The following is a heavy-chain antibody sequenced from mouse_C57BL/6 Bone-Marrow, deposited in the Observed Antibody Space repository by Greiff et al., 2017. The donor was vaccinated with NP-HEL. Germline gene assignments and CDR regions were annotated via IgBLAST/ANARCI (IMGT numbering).Heavy chain of an antibody. CDR3: ARQGSSKAWFAY. D-gene: IGHD1-1*01. CDR2: IYPRSGNT. J-gene: IGHJ3*01. Sequence: VKLQESGAELARPGASVKLSCKASGYTFTSYGISWVKQRTGQGLEWIGEIYPRSGNTYYNEKFKGKATPTADKSSSTAYMELRSLTSEDSAVYFCARQGSSKAWFAYWGQGTLVTVSA. CDR1: GYTFTSYG. V-gene: IGHV1-81*01.